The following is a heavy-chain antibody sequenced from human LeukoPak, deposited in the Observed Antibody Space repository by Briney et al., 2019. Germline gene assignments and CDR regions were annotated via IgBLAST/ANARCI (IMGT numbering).Heavy chain of an antibody. Sequence: GESLKISCKGSGYSFTSYWIGWVRRMPGKGLEWMGIIYPGDSDTRYSPSFQGQVTISADKSISTAYLQWSSLKASDTAMYYCARSHYYGSGSREGAFDIWGQGTMVTVSS. CDR3: ARSHYYGSGSREGAFDI. J-gene: IGHJ3*02. D-gene: IGHD3-10*01. CDR1: GYSFTSYW. CDR2: IYPGDSDT. V-gene: IGHV5-51*01.